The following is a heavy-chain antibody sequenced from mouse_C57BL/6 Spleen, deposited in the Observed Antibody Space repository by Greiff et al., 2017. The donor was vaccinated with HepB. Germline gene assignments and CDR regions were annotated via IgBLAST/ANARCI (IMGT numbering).Heavy chain of an antibody. CDR3: ARYSVDY. J-gene: IGHJ2*01. CDR1: GYTFTDYY. Sequence: VKVVESGAELVRPGASVKLSCKASGYTFTDYYINWVKQRPGQGLEWIARIYPGSGNTYYNEKFKGKATLTAEKSYSTAYMQLSSLTSEDSAVYFCARYSVDYWGQGTTLTVSS. CDR2: IYPGSGNT. V-gene: IGHV1-76*01.